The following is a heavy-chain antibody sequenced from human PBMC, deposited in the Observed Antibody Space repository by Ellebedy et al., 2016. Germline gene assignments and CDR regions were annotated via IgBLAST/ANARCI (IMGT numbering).Heavy chain of an antibody. V-gene: IGHV4-59*01. D-gene: IGHD3-22*01. CDR3: AREPDRADAFDI. Sequence: SETLSLTCTVSGGSISSYYWSWIRQPPGKGLEWIGYIYYSGSTNYNPSLKMRVTISVDTSKNQCSLQLSSVTAADTAVYYCAREPDRADAFDIWGQGTMVTVSS. J-gene: IGHJ3*02. CDR2: IYYSGST. CDR1: GGSISSYY.